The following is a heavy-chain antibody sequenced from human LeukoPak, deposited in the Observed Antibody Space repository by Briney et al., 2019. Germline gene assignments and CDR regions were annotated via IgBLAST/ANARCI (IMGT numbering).Heavy chain of an antibody. CDR3: ATRPDIAATGPGWFDP. D-gene: IGHD6-13*01. J-gene: IGHJ5*02. Sequence: SETLSLTCTVSGGSISSSSYYWGWIRQPPGKGLEWIREIHHSGSTNYNSSLKSRVTISVDTSKNQFSLNLSSVTAADTAVYYCATRPDIAATGPGWFDPWGQGTLVTVSS. CDR1: GGSISSSSYY. V-gene: IGHV4-39*07. CDR2: IHHSGST.